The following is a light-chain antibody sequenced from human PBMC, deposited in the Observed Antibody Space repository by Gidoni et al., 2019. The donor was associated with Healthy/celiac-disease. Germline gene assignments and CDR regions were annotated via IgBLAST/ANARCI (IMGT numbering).Light chain of an antibody. CDR2: GAS. Sequence: EIVMTQSPATLSVSPGERATLSCRASQSVSSNLAWYQQKPVKALSLLIYGASTSATGSPARFSGSGSGTEFTLTISSLQSEEFAVYYCQQYNNWPRTFGQGTRLEIK. J-gene: IGKJ5*01. V-gene: IGKV3-15*01. CDR1: QSVSSN. CDR3: QQYNNWPRT.